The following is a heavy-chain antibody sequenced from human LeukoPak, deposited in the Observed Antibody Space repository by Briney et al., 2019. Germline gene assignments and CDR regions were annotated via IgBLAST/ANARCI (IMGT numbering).Heavy chain of an antibody. CDR2: ISATGLST. J-gene: IGHJ3*01. V-gene: IGHV3-23*01. CDR1: DFAFTSSG. D-gene: IGHD3-16*01. Sequence: PGGSLTLSCTASDFAFTSSGMGWVRQVPGTGLEWVSFISATGLSTYYADSVKGRFTVSRDNSKNTLYLQMNSLRAADTAVYYCAKLMRHMMEDVLDLWGQGTVVTVSS. CDR3: AKLMRHMMEDVLDL.